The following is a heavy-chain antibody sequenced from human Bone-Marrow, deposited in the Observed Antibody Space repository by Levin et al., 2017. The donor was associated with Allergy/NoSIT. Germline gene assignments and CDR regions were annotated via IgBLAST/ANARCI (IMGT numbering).Heavy chain of an antibody. J-gene: IGHJ3*01. CDR2: ISGDSSDL. D-gene: IGHD2/OR15-2a*01. CDR3: VRGIIGDVRVAHKEAFDV. V-gene: IGHV3-21*01. Sequence: GGSLRLSCDASGFTFSSYGIIWVRQAPGKGLEWISSISGDSSDLYYADSVKGRFTISRDNAKNSLNLQVSSLRAEDTAVYHCVRGIIGDVRVAHKEAFDVWGQGTMVTVSS. CDR1: GFTFSSYG.